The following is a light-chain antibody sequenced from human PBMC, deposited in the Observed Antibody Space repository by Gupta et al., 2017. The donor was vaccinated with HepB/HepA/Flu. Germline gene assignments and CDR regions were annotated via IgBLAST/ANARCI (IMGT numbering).Light chain of an antibody. CDR3: QQYGSSPLT. V-gene: IGKV3-20*01. Sequence: EIVLTQSPGTLSWSPGERATLSCRASQSVSNNYLAWYQQKPGQAPRLLIYGASIRVTGIPDRFSGSGSGTDFTLTISRLEPEDFAVYYCQQYGSSPLTFGGGTKVEIK. CDR1: QSVSNNY. CDR2: GAS. J-gene: IGKJ4*01.